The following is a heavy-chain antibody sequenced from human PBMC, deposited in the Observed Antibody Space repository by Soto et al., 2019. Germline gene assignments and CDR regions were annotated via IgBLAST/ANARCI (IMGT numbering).Heavy chain of an antibody. CDR3: ASDMHAGFTHYFDP. J-gene: IGHJ5*02. D-gene: IGHD1-26*01. CDR1: GGAITSHD. CDR2: TSDTGNT. Sequence: PSETLSLTCFVSGGAITSHDWSWIRHFPGQGLEGIAYTSDTGNTNYSPSRHSRGTISLNTSKDQLSLNLTSMAAADTAVCSYASDMHAGFTHYFDPWGQGTLVTVSS. V-gene: IGHV4-59*11.